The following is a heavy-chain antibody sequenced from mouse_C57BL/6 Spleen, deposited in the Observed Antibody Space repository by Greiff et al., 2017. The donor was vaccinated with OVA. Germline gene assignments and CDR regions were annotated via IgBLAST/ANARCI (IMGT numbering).Heavy chain of an antibody. V-gene: IGHV2-9-1*01. CDR2: IWTGGGT. D-gene: IGHD2-4*01. Sequence: VKLMESGPGLVAPSQSLSITCTVSGFSLTSYAISWVRQPPGKGLEWLGVIWTGGGTNYNSALKSRLSISKDNSKSQVFLKMNSLQTDDTARYYCARGDDYDDGDYAMDYWGQGTSVTVSS. CDR3: ARGDDYDDGDYAMDY. CDR1: GFSLTSYA. J-gene: IGHJ4*01.